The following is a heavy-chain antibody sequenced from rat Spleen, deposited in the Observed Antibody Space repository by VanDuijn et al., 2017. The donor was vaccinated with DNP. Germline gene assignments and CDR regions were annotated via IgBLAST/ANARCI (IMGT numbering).Heavy chain of an antibody. D-gene: IGHD1-4*01. J-gene: IGHJ3*01. V-gene: IGHV5-22*01. Sequence: EVQLVESGGGLVQPGRSLKLSCAASGFTFSDYAMAWVRQAPEKGLEWVASISYEGSSTYYGDSVKGRFTISRDNAKSTLYLQMNSLRSEDTATYYCARLLPPFAFWGQGTLVTVSS. CDR2: ISYEGSST. CDR1: GFTFSDYA. CDR3: ARLLPPFAF.